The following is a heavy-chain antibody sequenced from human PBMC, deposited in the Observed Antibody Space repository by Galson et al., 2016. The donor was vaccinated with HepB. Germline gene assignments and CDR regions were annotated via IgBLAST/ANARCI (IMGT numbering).Heavy chain of an antibody. V-gene: IGHV1-46*01. J-gene: IGHJ3*02. CDR1: VYTFTSYD. CDR2: INPSGGTT. CDR3: ARRRIVEVTASRPGGFDI. D-gene: IGHD2-21*02. Sequence: SVKVSCKASVYTFTSYDIHWVRQAPGQGLDWMGIINPSGGTTRNAQKFQGRVRITRDTSTSTVYMELSRLRSEDTAVYYCARRRIVEVTASRPGGFDIWGRGTMVTVSS.